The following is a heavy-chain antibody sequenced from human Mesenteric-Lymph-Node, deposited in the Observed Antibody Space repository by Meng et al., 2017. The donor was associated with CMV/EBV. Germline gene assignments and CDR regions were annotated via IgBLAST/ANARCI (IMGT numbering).Heavy chain of an antibody. V-gene: IGHV3-20*04. D-gene: IGHD1-1*01. J-gene: IGHJ4*02. CDR1: EFTFDTYA. CDR3: AKGSGLDKFDV. Sequence: SCVASEFTFDTYAMSWVRQAPGKGLEWVADINWDAGNVDYTDSVKGRFIISRDNAKRSVFLQMNSLRAEDTALYFCAKGSGLDKFDVWGPGTLVTVSS. CDR2: INWDAGNV.